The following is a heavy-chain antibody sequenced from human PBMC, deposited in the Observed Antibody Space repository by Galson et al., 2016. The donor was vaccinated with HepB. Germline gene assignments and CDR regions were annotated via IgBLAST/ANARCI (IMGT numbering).Heavy chain of an antibody. D-gene: IGHD1-26*01. CDR3: ARDRERGSQIWTYYIGYLDL. CDR2: FWNDGSNK. CDR1: GFSFSSFG. V-gene: IGHV3-33*01. Sequence: SLRLSCAASGFSFSSFGMHWVRQAPGRGLEWVGIFWNDGSNKFYADSVKGRFLISRDNSKNTVYLHMNNVRAEDTAVYYCARDRERGSQIWTYYIGYLDLWGPGTLVTVSS. J-gene: IGHJ2*01.